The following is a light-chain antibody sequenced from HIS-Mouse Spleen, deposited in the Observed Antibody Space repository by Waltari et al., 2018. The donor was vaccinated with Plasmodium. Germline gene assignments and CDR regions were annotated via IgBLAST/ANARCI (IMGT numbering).Light chain of an antibody. CDR2: YYSDSDK. V-gene: IGLV5-37*01. CDR3: MIWPITASGV. J-gene: IGLJ3*02. Sequence: QPVLTQPPSSSASPGESASLTCTLPSDINVGSYNIYWYQQKPGSPPRYLLYYYSDSDKGQGTGVPSRVSRSNDASANTGILLISGLQSEVEADSYCMIWPITASGVFGGGTKLTVL. CDR1: SDINVGSYN.